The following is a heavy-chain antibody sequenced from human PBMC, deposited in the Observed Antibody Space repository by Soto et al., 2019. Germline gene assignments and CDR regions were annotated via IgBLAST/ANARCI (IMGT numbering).Heavy chain of an antibody. J-gene: IGHJ6*03. D-gene: IGHD2-15*01. CDR3: ARHSKGYCSGGSCYYYYMDV. Sequence: SETLSLTCTVSGGSISSTGYYWGWIRQPPGKGLEWIGSVYYSGTTYFNPSLKSRVTISVDTSRNQFSLKLSSVTAADTAVYYCARHSKGYCSGGSCYYYYMDVWGKGTTVTVSS. V-gene: IGHV4-39*01. CDR1: GGSISSTGYY. CDR2: VYYSGTT.